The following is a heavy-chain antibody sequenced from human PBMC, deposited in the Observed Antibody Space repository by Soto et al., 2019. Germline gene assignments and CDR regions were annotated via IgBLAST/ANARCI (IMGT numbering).Heavy chain of an antibody. CDR2: ISYDGSNK. J-gene: IGHJ4*02. CDR1: GFTFSSYG. D-gene: IGHD6-19*01. V-gene: IGHV3-30*18. Sequence: QVQLVESGGGVVQPGRSLRLSCAASGFTFSSYGMHWVRQAPGKGLEWVAVISYDGSNKYYADSVKGRFTISRDNSKNTLYLQMNSLRGEDTAVYYCAKESRSGWYYFDYWGQGTLVTVSS. CDR3: AKESRSGWYYFDY.